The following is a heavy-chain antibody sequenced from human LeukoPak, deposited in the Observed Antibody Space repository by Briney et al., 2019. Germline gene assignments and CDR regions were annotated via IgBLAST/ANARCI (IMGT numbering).Heavy chain of an antibody. CDR2: IYSGGST. D-gene: IGHD3-10*01. CDR3: ARMGLWFGAEYYFDY. J-gene: IGHJ4*02. CDR1: GFTVSSNY. Sequence: PRGSLRLSCAASGFTVSSNYMSWVRQAPGKGLEWVSVIYSGGSTYYADSVKGRFTISRDNSKNTLYLQMNSLRAEDTAVYYCARMGLWFGAEYYFDYWGQGTLVTVSS. V-gene: IGHV3-53*01.